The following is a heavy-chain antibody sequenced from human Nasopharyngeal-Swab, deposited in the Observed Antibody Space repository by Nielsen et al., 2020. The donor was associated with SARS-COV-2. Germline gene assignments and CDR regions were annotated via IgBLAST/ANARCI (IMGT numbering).Heavy chain of an antibody. J-gene: IGHJ4*02. CDR3: AREGSSSIVGATFFDY. CDR2: ISSSSSYI. V-gene: IGHV3-21*01. CDR1: GFTFSSYS. Sequence: GESLKISCAASGFTFSSYSMNWVRQAPGKGREWVSSISSSSSYIYYADSVKGRFTISRDNAKNSLYLQMNSLRAEDTAVYYCAREGSSSIVGATFFDYWGQGTLVTVSS. D-gene: IGHD1-26*01.